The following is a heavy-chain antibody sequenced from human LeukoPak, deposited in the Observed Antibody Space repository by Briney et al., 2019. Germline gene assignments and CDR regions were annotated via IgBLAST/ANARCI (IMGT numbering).Heavy chain of an antibody. D-gene: IGHD6-19*01. CDR1: GGSINSHY. CDR2: IYDSGSA. J-gene: IGHJ5*02. CDR3: ARDPPSSGWYGYFDP. V-gene: IGHV4-59*11. Sequence: PSETLSLTCTVSGGSINSHYWSWIRQSPGKGLEWIGSIYDSGSANYNPSLKSRVTISLETSKNQFSLKLRSVTAADTAVYYCARDPPSSGWYGYFDPWGQGTLVTVSS.